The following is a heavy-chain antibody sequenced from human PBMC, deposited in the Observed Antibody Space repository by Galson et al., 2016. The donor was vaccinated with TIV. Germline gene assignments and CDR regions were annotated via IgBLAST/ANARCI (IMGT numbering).Heavy chain of an antibody. CDR1: GLSVKINY. V-gene: IGHV3-66*02. D-gene: IGHD2-15*01. CDR2: ISDGGKT. CDR3: ARDRVVDATYYYYYYGMDV. Sequence: SLRLSCAASGLSVKINYMTWVRQAPGKGLEWVSLISDGGKTYYPDSVGGRFTISRDNSKNTLYLQMNSLRLEDTAVYYCARDRVVDATYYYYYYGMDVWGQGTAVTVSS. J-gene: IGHJ6*02.